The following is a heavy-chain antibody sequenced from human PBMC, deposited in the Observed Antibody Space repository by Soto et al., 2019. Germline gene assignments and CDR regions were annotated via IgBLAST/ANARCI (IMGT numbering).Heavy chain of an antibody. CDR1: GGTFSSYA. V-gene: IGHV1-69*01. CDR3: ARGGQDYYGSGSYYSEGVHY. D-gene: IGHD3-10*01. Sequence: QVQLVQSGAEVKKPGSSVKVSCKASGGTFSSYAISWVRQAPGQGLEWMGGIIPIFGTANYAQKFQGRVTITADESTNTAYMELSSLRSEDTAVYYCARGGQDYYGSGSYYSEGVHYWGQGTLVTVSS. J-gene: IGHJ4*02. CDR2: IIPIFGTA.